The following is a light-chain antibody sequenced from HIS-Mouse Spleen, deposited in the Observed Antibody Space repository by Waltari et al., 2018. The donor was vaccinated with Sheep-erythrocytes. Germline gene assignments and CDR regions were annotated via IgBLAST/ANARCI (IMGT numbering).Light chain of an antibody. V-gene: IGKV3-15*01. J-gene: IGKJ2*01. CDR2: GAS. CDR1: PSVSSN. CDR3: QQYNNWPPPYT. Sequence: EIVMTQSPATLSVSPGERATLSCRASPSVSSNLAWYQQKPGQAHRLLIYGASTRATGIPARFSGSGSGTEFTLTISSMQSEDFAVYYCQQYNNWPPPYTFGQGTKLEIK.